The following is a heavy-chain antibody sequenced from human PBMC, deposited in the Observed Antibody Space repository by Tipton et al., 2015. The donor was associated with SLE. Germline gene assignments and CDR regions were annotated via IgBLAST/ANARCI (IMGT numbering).Heavy chain of an antibody. CDR3: GRGVYSESSVGMDV. V-gene: IGHV3-23*01. CDR2: ISHTGGLT. J-gene: IGHJ6*02. D-gene: IGHD6-19*01. Sequence: SLRLSCEASGFTFSSYAMYWVRQPPGKGLEWGSAISHTGGLTYYTDSVKGRFTISRDNAKNTVYLQMNSLSGDDTAVYYCGRGVYSESSVGMDVWGQGTTVTVSS. CDR1: GFTFSSYA.